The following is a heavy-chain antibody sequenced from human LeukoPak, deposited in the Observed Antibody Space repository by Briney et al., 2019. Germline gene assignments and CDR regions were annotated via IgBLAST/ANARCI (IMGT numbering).Heavy chain of an antibody. J-gene: IGHJ4*02. D-gene: IGHD5-18*01. CDR2: ISSSSSYI. Sequence: GGSLRLSCAASGFTFSSYSMNWVRQAPGKGLEWFSSISSSSSYIYYADSVKGRFTISRDNAKNSLYLQMNSLRAEDTAVYYCARVPLGYSYGYFDYWGQGTLVTVSS. V-gene: IGHV3-21*01. CDR3: ARVPLGYSYGYFDY. CDR1: GFTFSSYS.